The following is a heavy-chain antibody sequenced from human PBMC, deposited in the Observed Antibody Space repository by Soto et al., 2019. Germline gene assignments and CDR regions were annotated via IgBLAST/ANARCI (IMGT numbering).Heavy chain of an antibody. CDR1: GGSISSSDFY. CDR3: AVVDSTGNWFDP. CDR2: MYYSGTT. V-gene: IGHV4-39*01. J-gene: IGHJ5*02. D-gene: IGHD6-25*01. Sequence: SETLSPTCTVSGGSISSSDFYWGWLRQTPGKGLEFIGSMYYSGTTYYNPSLKSRVTISVDTSKNQFTLKLISVTAADTAVYYCAVVDSTGNWFDPWGEGALVTVSS.